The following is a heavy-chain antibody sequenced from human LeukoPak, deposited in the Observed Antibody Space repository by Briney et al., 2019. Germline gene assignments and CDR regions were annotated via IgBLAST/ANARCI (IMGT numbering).Heavy chain of an antibody. CDR3: AKSLYGGCDY. J-gene: IGHJ4*02. CDR1: GFSFSTYA. Sequence: GGSLRLSCAASGFSFSTYAMSWVRQAPGKGLEWVSGVNGNGGSTSYADSVKGRFTIFRDNSKNTVYLQMNSLRVEDTAVYYCAKSLYGGCDYWGQGTVVTVSS. D-gene: IGHD3-16*02. CDR2: VNGNGGST. V-gene: IGHV3-23*01.